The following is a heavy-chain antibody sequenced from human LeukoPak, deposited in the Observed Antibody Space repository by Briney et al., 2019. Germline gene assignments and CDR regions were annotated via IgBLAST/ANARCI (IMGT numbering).Heavy chain of an antibody. CDR1: GGSISSYY. D-gene: IGHD3-9*01. CDR3: ARGHDILTGSHNWFDP. Sequence: SETLSLTCTVSGGSISSYYWSWLRQPPGKGLEWIGYIYYSGSTNYNPPLKSRVTISVDTSKNQFSLKLSSVTAADTAVYYCARGHDILTGSHNWFDPWGQGTLVTVSS. V-gene: IGHV4-59*01. CDR2: IYYSGST. J-gene: IGHJ5*02.